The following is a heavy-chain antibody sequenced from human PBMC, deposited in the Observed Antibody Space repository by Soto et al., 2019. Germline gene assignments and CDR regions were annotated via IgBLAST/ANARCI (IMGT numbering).Heavy chain of an antibody. CDR1: GYTFTSYA. D-gene: IGHD3-3*01. CDR3: ARVRYYDCWSGYGPRSGWFDP. V-gene: IGHV1-3*01. CDR2: INAGNGNT. Sequence: ASVKVSCKASGYTFTSYAMHWVRQAPGQRLEWMGWINAGNGNTKYSQKFQGRVTITRDTSASTAYMELSSLRSEDTAVYYCARVRYYDCWSGYGPRSGWFDPWGQGTLVTVSS. J-gene: IGHJ5*02.